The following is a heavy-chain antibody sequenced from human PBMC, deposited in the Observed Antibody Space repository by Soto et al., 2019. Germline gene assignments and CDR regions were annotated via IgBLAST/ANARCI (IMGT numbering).Heavy chain of an antibody. J-gene: IGHJ4*02. V-gene: IGHV4-61*01. Sequence: SETLSLTCTVSGGSVSSGSYYWSWIRQPPGKGLEWIGYIYYSGSTNYNPSLKSRVTISVDTSKNQFSLKLSSVTAEDTAVYYCARVGFPYYDILTGYYGSRAGYFDYWGQGTLVTVSS. CDR2: IYYSGST. D-gene: IGHD3-9*01. CDR3: ARVGFPYYDILTGYYGSRAGYFDY. CDR1: GGSVSSGSYY.